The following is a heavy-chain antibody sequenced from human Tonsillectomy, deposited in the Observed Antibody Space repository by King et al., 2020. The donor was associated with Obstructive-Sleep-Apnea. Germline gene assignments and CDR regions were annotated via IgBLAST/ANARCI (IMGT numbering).Heavy chain of an antibody. CDR3: ARIRRNGGRDYCDY. CDR1: GFSLSTSGVC. J-gene: IGHJ4*02. V-gene: IGHV2-70*11. CDR2: IDWDDDK. Sequence: TLKESGPALVKPTQTLTLTCTFSGFSLSTSGVCVSWIRQPPGKALEWLARIDWDDDKYYSTSLKTRLTISKDTSKNQVVLTMTNMDPVDTATYYCARIRRNGGRDYCDYWGQGTLVTVSS. D-gene: IGHD4-23*01.